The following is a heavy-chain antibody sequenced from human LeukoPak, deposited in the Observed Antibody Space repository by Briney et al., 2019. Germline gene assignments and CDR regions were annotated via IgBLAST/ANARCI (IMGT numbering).Heavy chain of an antibody. CDR3: ARGSDDFWSGYSPSY. CDR1: GYTFTSYD. D-gene: IGHD3-3*01. V-gene: IGHV1-8*01. CDR2: MNPNSGNT. Sequence: ASVKVSCKASGYTFTSYDINWVRQATGQGLEWMGWMNPNSGNTGYVQKFQGRVTMTRDTSISTAYMELSRLRSDDTAVYYCARGSDDFWSGYSPSYWGQGTLVTVSS. J-gene: IGHJ4*02.